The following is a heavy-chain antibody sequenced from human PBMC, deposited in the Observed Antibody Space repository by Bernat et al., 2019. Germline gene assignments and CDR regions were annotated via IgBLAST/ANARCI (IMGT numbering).Heavy chain of an antibody. CDR3: ARVVRQLVRSYALDI. CDR1: GCTFTSYG. CDR2: ISAYNGNT. V-gene: IGHV1-18*01. D-gene: IGHD6-6*01. Sequence: QVQLVQSGAEVKKPGASVKVSCKASGCTFTSYGISWVRQAPGQGLEWMGWISAYNGNTNYAQKLQGRVTMTTDTSTRTAYMELRSLRSEDTAVYYCARVVRQLVRSYALDIWGQGTMVTVSS. J-gene: IGHJ3*02.